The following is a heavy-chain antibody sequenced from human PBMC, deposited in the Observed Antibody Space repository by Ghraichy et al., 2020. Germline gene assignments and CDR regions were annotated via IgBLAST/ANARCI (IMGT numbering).Heavy chain of an antibody. J-gene: IGHJ4*02. D-gene: IGHD3-22*01. CDR1: GGSFSGYY. Sequence: SETLSLTCAVYGGSFSGYYWSWIRQPPGKGLEWIGEINHSGSTNYNPSLKSRVTISVDTSKNQFSLKLSSVTAADTAVYYCARGRGKYYYDKWGQGTLVTVSS. CDR3: ARGRGKYYYDK. CDR2: INHSGST. V-gene: IGHV4-34*01.